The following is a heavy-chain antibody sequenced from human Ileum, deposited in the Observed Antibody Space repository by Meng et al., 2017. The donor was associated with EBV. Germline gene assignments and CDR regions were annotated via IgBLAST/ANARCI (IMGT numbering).Heavy chain of an antibody. CDR3: ARRDTAWFDP. Sequence: LHLQEWDPGRVKPSETLSLTCSVSGGSITSYSYYWGWIRQPPGKGLEWIATIYHTGSTYYNPSLKSRVTISVDTSKNEFSLKVTSVTAADTALYYCARRDTAWFDPWGRGTLVTVSS. V-gene: IGHV4-39*01. CDR2: IYHTGST. CDR1: GGSITSYSYY. D-gene: IGHD2-21*02. J-gene: IGHJ5*02.